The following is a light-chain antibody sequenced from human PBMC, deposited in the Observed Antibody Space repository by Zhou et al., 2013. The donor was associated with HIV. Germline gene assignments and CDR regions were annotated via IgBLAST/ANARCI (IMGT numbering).Light chain of an antibody. CDR1: QNVSTNY. J-gene: IGKJ1*01. CDR3: LQRSNWPRT. V-gene: IGKV3D-20*02. Sequence: EIVLTQSPGTLSLFPGERATLSCRASQNVSTNYITWYQQKPGQAPRLIIYGASSRATGIPDRFSGSGSGTDFTLTIHSLETEDLAVYYCLQRSNWPRTFGQGTKVEIK. CDR2: GAS.